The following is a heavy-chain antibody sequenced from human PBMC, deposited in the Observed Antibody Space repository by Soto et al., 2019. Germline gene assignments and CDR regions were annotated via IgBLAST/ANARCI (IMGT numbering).Heavy chain of an antibody. V-gene: IGHV4-61*01. CDR3: AREDMSGTYYFDY. CDR2: MYYSGIT. D-gene: IGHD1-26*01. J-gene: IGHJ4*02. Sequence: ETLSLTCPGSGGPVSSETHFWTWIRQPPGKGLEWIGYMYYSGITNSNPALKSRVTLSVDRSRNQFSLSLNSVTAADTAVYYCAREDMSGTYYFDYWGPGTQVTVYS. CDR1: GGPVSSETHF.